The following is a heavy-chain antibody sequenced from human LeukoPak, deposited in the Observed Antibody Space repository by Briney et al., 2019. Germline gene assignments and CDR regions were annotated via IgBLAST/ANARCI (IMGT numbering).Heavy chain of an antibody. Sequence: GRSLRLSCAPSGFTFISFSLHWVRQRPRKGREWVAVISYDGLSKYYGDSVKGRFTISTDNSKNTLYLQMNSRRGEDTAVYYCARDFSYNSDRGSIDYWGQGTLVTVSS. CDR1: GFTFISFS. CDR3: ARDFSYNSDRGSIDY. CDR2: ISYDGLSK. V-gene: IGHV3-30*04. D-gene: IGHD2/OR15-2a*01. J-gene: IGHJ4*02.